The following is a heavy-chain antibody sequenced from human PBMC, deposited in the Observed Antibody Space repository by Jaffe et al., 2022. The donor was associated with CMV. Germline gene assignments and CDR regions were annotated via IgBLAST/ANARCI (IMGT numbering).Heavy chain of an antibody. J-gene: IGHJ6*03. CDR3: ARHRPYYDFWSGPDYYYYYYMDV. D-gene: IGHD3-3*01. CDR2: IYPGDSDT. V-gene: IGHV5-51*01. CDR1: GYSFTSYW. Sequence: EVQLVQSGAEVKKPGESLKISCKGSGYSFTSYWIGWVRQMPGKGLEWMGIIYPGDSDTRYSPSFQGQVTISADKSISTAYLQWSSLKASDTAMYYCARHRPYYDFWSGPDYYYYYYMDVWGKGTTVTVSS.